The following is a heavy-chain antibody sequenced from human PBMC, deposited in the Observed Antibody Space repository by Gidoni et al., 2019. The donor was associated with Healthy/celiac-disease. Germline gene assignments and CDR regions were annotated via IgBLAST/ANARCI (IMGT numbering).Heavy chain of an antibody. CDR3: AKDIGEQLVPVAGPDY. CDR1: GFTFDDYA. CDR2: ISWNSGSI. J-gene: IGHJ4*02. Sequence: EVQLVESGGGLVQPGRSLRLSCAASGFTFDDYAMHWVRQAPGKGLEWVSGISWNSGSIGYEDSVKGRFTISRDNAKNSLYLQMNSLRAEDTALYYCAKDIGEQLVPVAGPDYWGQGTLVTVSS. D-gene: IGHD6-6*01. V-gene: IGHV3-9*01.